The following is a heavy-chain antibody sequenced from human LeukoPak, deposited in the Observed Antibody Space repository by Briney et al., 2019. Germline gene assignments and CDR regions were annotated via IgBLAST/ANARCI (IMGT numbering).Heavy chain of an antibody. CDR1: GFTFSSYA. CDR3: ARDPGEWELRGYFDY. V-gene: IGHV3-30-3*01. J-gene: IGHJ4*02. CDR2: ISYDGSNK. D-gene: IGHD1-26*01. Sequence: GGSLRLSCAASGFTFSSYAMHWVRQAPGKGLEWVAVISYDGSNKYYADSVKGRFTISRDNSKNTLYLQMNSLRAEDTAVYYCARDPGEWELRGYFDYWGQGTLVTVSS.